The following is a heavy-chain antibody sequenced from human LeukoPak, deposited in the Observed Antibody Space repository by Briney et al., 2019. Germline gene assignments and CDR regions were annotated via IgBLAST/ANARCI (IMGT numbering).Heavy chain of an antibody. CDR1: GGSISSYY. CDR2: IYYSGST. J-gene: IGHJ3*02. V-gene: IGHV4-59*01. Sequence: SETLSLTCTVSGGSISSYYWSWIRQPPGKGLEWIGYIYYSGSTNYNPSLKSRVTISVDTSKNQFSLKLSSVTAADTAVYYCARYQWPDAFDIWGQGTMVTVFS. CDR3: ARYQWPDAFDI. D-gene: IGHD6-19*01.